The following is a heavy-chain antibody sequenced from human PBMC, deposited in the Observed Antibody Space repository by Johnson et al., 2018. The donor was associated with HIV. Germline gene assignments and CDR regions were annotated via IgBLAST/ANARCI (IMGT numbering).Heavy chain of an antibody. J-gene: IGHJ3*02. CDR2: IRYDGSNK. D-gene: IGHD3-10*01. CDR3: ARAPGFSRAFDI. Sequence: QVQLVESGGGLVKPGGSLRLSCAASGFTFSNAWMSWVRQAPGKGLEWVAFIRYDGSNKYYADSVKGRFTISRDNSKNTLYLQMNRLTAEDTAVYYCARAPGFSRAFDIWGQGTMVTVSS. V-gene: IGHV3-30*02. CDR1: GFTFSNAW.